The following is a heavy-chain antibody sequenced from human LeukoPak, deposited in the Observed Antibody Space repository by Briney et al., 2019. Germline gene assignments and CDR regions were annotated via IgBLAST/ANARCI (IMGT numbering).Heavy chain of an antibody. V-gene: IGHV4-39*01. CDR3: ARHPPRDGSAFDY. J-gene: IGHJ4*02. CDR1: GGSSSSGSYY. CDR2: MYYSGTT. Sequence: SETLSLTCTVSGGSSSSGSYYWGWIRQPPGKGLEWIASMYYSGTTFYSPSLKSRVTISVDTSKNQLSLKLGSVTAADTAVYYCARHPPRDGSAFDYWGQGTLVTVSS.